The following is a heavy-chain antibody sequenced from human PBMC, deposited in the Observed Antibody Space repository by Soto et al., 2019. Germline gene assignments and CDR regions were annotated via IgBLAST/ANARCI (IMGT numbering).Heavy chain of an antibody. CDR2: IIPIFGTA. D-gene: IGHD2-2*01. CDR1: GGTFSSYA. CDR3: ASHSSLRGYCISTSCYGYYYGMDV. J-gene: IGHJ6*02. V-gene: IGHV1-69*12. Sequence: QVQLVQSGAEVKKPGSSVKVSCKASGGTFSSYAISWVRQAPGQGLEWMGGIIPIFGTADYAHKFKGGVTINAEESTSTAYMELSSLRSEDTAVYYCASHSSLRGYCISTSCYGYYYGMDVWGQGTTVTVSS.